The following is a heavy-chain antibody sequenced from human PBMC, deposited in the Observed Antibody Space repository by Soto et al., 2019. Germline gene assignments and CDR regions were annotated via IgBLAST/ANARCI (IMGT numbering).Heavy chain of an antibody. V-gene: IGHV1-18*04. Sequence: ASVDVSCRAPRYTFTSYAISLLLDSNGKGLEWMGWISTYYDNTNYAQNLRGRVTMTTDTSTSTAYMELRSLRSDDTAVYYCARDPPRRYNSGQGLDYWGQGTLVAVSS. CDR3: ARDPPRRYNSGQGLDY. J-gene: IGHJ4*02. CDR2: ISTYYDNT. CDR1: RYTFTSYA. D-gene: IGHD5-18*01.